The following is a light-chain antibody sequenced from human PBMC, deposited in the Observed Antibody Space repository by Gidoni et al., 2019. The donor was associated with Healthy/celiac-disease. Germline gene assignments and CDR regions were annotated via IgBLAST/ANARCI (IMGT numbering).Light chain of an antibody. J-gene: IGKJ4*01. CDR3: QRYNSYSLT. V-gene: IGKV1-5*03. Sequence: IQLSPSPSTLSASVGDRVTITCRASQSISSWLAWYQQKPGKAPKLLIYKASSLESGVPSRFSGSGSGTEITLTISSLQPDDFATYCCQRYNSYSLTFGGGTKVEIK. CDR1: QSISSW. CDR2: KAS.